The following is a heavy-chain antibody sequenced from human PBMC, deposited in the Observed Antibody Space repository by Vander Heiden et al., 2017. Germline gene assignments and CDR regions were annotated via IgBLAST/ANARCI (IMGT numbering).Heavy chain of an antibody. CDR2: IIPIFGTA. D-gene: IGHD2-15*01. J-gene: IGHJ5*02. CDR1: GGTFSSYA. Sequence: QVQLVQSGAEVKTSGSSVKVSCKASGGTFSSYAISGVRQAPGQGLEWMGGIIPIFGTANYAQKFQGRVTITADESTSTAYMELSSLRSEDTAVYYCARDRSEDIVVVVAAQRWFDPWGQGTLVTVSS. CDR3: ARDRSEDIVVVVAAQRWFDP. V-gene: IGHV1-69*01.